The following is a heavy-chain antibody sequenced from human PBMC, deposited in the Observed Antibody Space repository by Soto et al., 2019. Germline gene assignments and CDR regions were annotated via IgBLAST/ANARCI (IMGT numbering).Heavy chain of an antibody. CDR2: IYYSGST. CDR3: AREEGDSSGPVYVMHV. J-gene: IGHJ6*02. D-gene: IGHD3-22*01. V-gene: IGHV4-30-4*01. Sequence: SETLSLTCTVSGGSISSGDYYWSWIRQPPGKGLEWIGYIYYSGSTYYNPSLKSRVTISVDTSKNQFSLKLSSVTAADTAVYYCAREEGDSSGPVYVMHVLCQGATVTVFS. CDR1: GGSISSGDYY.